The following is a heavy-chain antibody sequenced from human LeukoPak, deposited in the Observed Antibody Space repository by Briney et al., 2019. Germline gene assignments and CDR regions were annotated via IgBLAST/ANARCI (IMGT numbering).Heavy chain of an antibody. CDR1: GYTFTSYY. D-gene: IGHD3-9*01. V-gene: IGHV1-46*01. Sequence: ASVKVSCKASGYTFTSYYMHWVRQAPGQGLEWMGIINPSGGSTSYAQKLQGRVTMTTDTSTSTAYMELRSLRSDDTAVYYCARDLTPLKYDILTGYSGYYYYYMDVWGKGTTVTISS. CDR3: ARDLTPLKYDILTGYSGYYYYYMDV. CDR2: INPSGGST. J-gene: IGHJ6*03.